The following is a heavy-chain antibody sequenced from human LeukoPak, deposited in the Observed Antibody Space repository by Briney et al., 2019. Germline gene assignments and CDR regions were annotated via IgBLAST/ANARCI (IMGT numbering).Heavy chain of an antibody. J-gene: IGHJ5*02. D-gene: IGHD3-22*01. V-gene: IGHV1-2*02. CDR1: GYTFTGNY. Sequence: ASVKVSCKASGYTFTGNYIHWVRQAPGKGLEWMGWINPNSGGTNYAQKFQGRVTMTRDTSISTAYMELSRLRSDDTAVYYCARDYYDSSGYYYEPYNWFDPWGQGTLVTVSS. CDR3: ARDYYDSSGYYYEPYNWFDP. CDR2: INPNSGGT.